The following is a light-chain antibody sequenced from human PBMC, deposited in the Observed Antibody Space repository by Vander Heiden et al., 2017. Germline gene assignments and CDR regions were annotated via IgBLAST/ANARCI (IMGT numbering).Light chain of an antibody. J-gene: IGKJ1*01. Sequence: AIQFTQSPSSLSAAVEATLTITYRASQGICSALAWYQQKPGKAPKLLIYDASSLESGVPSRFSGSGSGTDFTLTISSLQPEDFATYYCQQFNSYPWTFGQGTKVEIK. CDR3: QQFNSYPWT. V-gene: IGKV1-13*02. CDR2: DAS. CDR1: QGICSA.